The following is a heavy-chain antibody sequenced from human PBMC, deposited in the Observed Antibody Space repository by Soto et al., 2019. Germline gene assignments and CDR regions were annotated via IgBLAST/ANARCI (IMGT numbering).Heavy chain of an antibody. V-gene: IGHV1-46*01. CDR1: GYTFTSYF. D-gene: IGHD2-15*01. CDR3: ARQYCSGGSCYTLDY. Sequence: ASVKVSCKASGYTFTSYFMHLVRQAPGQGLEWMGIINPSGGSTSYAQKFQGRVTMTRDTSTSTVYMELSSLRSEDTAVYYCARQYCSGGSCYTLDYWGQGTLVTVSS. CDR2: INPSGGST. J-gene: IGHJ4*02.